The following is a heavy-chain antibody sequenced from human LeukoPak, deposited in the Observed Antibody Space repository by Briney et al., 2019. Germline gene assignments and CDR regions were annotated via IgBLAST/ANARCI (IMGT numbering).Heavy chain of an antibody. Sequence: SETLSLTCAVYGGSFSGYYWSWIRQPPGKGLEWIGEINHSGSTNYNPSLKSRVTISVDTSKNQFSLKLSSVTAADTAVYYCARAQFSGSTDNYYYYGMDVWGQGTTVTVS. J-gene: IGHJ6*02. CDR2: INHSGST. CDR1: GGSFSGYY. V-gene: IGHV4-34*01. CDR3: ARAQFSGSTDNYYYYGMDV. D-gene: IGHD2-15*01.